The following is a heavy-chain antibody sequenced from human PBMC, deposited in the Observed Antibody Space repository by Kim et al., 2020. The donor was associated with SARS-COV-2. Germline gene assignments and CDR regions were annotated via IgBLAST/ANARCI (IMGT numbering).Heavy chain of an antibody. D-gene: IGHD6-19*01. Sequence: SETLSLTCAVYGGSFSGYYWSWIRQPPGKRLEWIGEINHSGSTNYNPSLKSRVTISVDTSKNQFSLKLSSVTAADTAVYYCARGTRQWLVRGPYYYYMDVWGKGTTVTVSS. CDR1: GGSFSGYY. CDR3: ARGTRQWLVRGPYYYYMDV. CDR2: INHSGST. J-gene: IGHJ6*03. V-gene: IGHV4-34*01.